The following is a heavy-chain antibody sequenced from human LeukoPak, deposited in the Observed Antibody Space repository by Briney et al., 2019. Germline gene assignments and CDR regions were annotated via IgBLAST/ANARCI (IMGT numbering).Heavy chain of an antibody. V-gene: IGHV3-23*01. CDR1: GFTFSSYA. J-gene: IGHJ4*02. Sequence: PGGSLRLSCAASGFTFSSYAMSWVRQAPGKGLEWVSGISRSGGSTYYADSVKGRFTISRDNSKNTLYLQMYSLRVEDTAVYYCAKGGWFGELALDYWGQGTLVTVSS. CDR2: ISRSGGST. CDR3: AKGGWFGELALDY. D-gene: IGHD3-10*01.